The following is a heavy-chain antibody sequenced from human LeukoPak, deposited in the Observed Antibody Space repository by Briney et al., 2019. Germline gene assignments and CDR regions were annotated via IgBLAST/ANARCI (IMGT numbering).Heavy chain of an antibody. V-gene: IGHV3-23*01. Sequence: GGSLRLSCEASGFTLNTYAIYWVRQAPGKGLEWVSGICGSGGCTYYADSVKGRFTISRDNSKNTVYLQMNSLTAGDTAVYYCAKTTVGYSSGRYPGWPADCWGQGTLVTVSS. CDR1: GFTLNTYA. CDR3: AKTTVGYSSGRYPGWPADC. D-gene: IGHD6-19*01. J-gene: IGHJ4*02. CDR2: ICGSGGCT.